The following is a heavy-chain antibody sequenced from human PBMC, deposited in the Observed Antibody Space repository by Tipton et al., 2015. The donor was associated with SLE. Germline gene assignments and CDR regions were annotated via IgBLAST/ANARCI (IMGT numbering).Heavy chain of an antibody. CDR2: IKSDGSFT. CDR3: AKESVVAGFDP. D-gene: IGHD2-2*01. CDR1: GFTFSRYG. Sequence: SLRLSCAASGFTFSRYGMHWVRQAPGKGLVWVSRIKSDGSFTSYADSVKGRFTISRDNAKNTLYLQMNSLRAEDTAVYYCAKESVVAGFDPWGQGTLVTVSS. J-gene: IGHJ5*02. V-gene: IGHV3-74*01.